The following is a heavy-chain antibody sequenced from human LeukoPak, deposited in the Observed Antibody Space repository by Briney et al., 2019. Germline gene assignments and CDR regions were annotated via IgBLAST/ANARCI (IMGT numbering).Heavy chain of an antibody. CDR3: ARDYRSGSYFTDYFDY. D-gene: IGHD1-26*01. CDR2: IYHSGNT. J-gene: IGHJ4*02. V-gene: IGHV4-38-2*02. CDR1: GYSISTSYY. Sequence: SETLSLTCTVSGYSISTSYYWGWIRQPPGKGLEWIGSIYHSGNTYYNPSLKSRVTISVDTSKNQFSLKLSPVTAADTAVYYCARDYRSGSYFTDYFDYWGQGTLVTVSS.